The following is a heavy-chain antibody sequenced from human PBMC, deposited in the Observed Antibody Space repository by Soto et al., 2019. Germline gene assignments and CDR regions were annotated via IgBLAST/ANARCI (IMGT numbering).Heavy chain of an antibody. Sequence: EVQLVESGGGLVQPGGSLRLSCAASGFTFTTYWMHWVRQAPGKGLVWVSRIKFDGATTNYADSVKGRFTISRDNAKNTVYLQMNSLTAEGTAVYYCARGVKGDYAVDVWGKGTTVTVSS. CDR3: ARGVKGDYAVDV. J-gene: IGHJ6*04. CDR1: GFTFTTYW. CDR2: IKFDGATT. D-gene: IGHD3-16*01. V-gene: IGHV3-74*01.